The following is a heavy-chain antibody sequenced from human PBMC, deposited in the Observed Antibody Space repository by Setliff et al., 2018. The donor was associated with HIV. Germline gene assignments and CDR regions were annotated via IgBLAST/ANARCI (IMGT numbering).Heavy chain of an antibody. CDR1: GGSRVSSSHY. Sequence: PSETLSLTCTVSGGSRVSSSHYYVWIRQPPGKGLEWIGDVYYGGTTYYNPSLKGRITISVFTSSQQLSLTLTSVTPADTAVYYCARLRAAGTVHYFDPWGQGTQVTVSS. D-gene: IGHD6-13*01. V-gene: IGHV4-39*01. CDR3: ARLRAAGTVHYFDP. CDR2: VYYGGTT. J-gene: IGHJ5*02.